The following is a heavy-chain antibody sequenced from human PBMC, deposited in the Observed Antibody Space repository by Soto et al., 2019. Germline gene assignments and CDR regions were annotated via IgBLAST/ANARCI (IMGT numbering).Heavy chain of an antibody. CDR3: ARDRTTEGRMRDYGIDV. D-gene: IGHD4-4*01. Sequence: QVQLVQSGAEVKKPGSSVKVSCKASGGTFSSYAISWVRQAPGQGLEWMGGIIPIFGTANYAQKFQGRVTITADESTSTAYMELSSLRSEDTAVYYCARDRTTEGRMRDYGIDVWGQGTTVTVSS. CDR2: IIPIFGTA. V-gene: IGHV1-69*01. J-gene: IGHJ6*02. CDR1: GGTFSSYA.